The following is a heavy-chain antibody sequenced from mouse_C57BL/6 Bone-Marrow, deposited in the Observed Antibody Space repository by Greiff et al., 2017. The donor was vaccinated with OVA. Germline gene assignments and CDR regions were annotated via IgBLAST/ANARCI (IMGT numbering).Heavy chain of an antibody. Sequence: EVQLQQSGPELVKPGASVKISCKASGYTFTDYYMNWVKQSHGKSLEWIGEINPNNGGTSYNQKFKGKATLTVDKSSSTAYMELRSLTSEDSAVYYCARGGSWYFDVWGTGTTVTVSS. CDR1: GYTFTDYY. CDR3: ARGGSWYFDV. V-gene: IGHV1-26*01. J-gene: IGHJ1*03. CDR2: INPNNGGT.